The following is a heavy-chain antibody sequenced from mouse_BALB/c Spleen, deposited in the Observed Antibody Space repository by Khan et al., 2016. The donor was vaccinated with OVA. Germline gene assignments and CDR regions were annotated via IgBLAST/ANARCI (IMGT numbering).Heavy chain of an antibody. CDR1: GFTFSNYA. CDR3: ARDYWFAY. CDR2: ISSGDST. J-gene: IGHJ3*01. V-gene: IGHV5-6-5*01. Sequence: EVELVESGGGLVKPGGSLKLSCAASGFTFSNYAMSWVRQSPEKRLEWVASISSGDSTYYPDSVKGRFTISRYNARNILYLKMSSLRSEDTAMDYCARDYWFAYWGQGTLVTVSA.